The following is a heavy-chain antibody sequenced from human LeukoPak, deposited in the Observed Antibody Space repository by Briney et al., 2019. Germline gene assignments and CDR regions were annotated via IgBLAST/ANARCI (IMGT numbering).Heavy chain of an antibody. Sequence: SETLSLTCAVYGGSFSGYYWSWIRQPPGKGLEWIGEINHSGNTNYNPSLKSRVTISVDKSKNQVSLKLSSVTAADTAVYYCARTLYDSGGYYSYGAFDVWGQGTMVTVSS. D-gene: IGHD3-22*01. CDR2: INHSGNT. CDR3: ARTLYDSGGYYSYGAFDV. J-gene: IGHJ3*01. V-gene: IGHV4-34*01. CDR1: GGSFSGYY.